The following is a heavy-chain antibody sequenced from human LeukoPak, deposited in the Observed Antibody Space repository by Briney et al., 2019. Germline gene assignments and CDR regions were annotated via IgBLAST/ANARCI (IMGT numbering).Heavy chain of an antibody. Sequence: GRSLRLSCAASGFTFDDYAMHWVRQAPGKGLEWVSGISWNSGSIGYADSVKGRFTISRDNSKNTLYLQMNSLRAEDTAVYYCASSPPDSSGYSYPLGYWGQGTLVTVSS. J-gene: IGHJ4*02. CDR2: ISWNSGSI. D-gene: IGHD3-22*01. V-gene: IGHV3-9*01. CDR3: ASSPPDSSGYSYPLGY. CDR1: GFTFDDYA.